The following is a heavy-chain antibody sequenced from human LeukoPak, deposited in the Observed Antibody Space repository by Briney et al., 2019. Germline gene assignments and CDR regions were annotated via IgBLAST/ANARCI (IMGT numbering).Heavy chain of an antibody. J-gene: IGHJ3*02. CDR2: IDSSSGTI. V-gene: IGHV3-48*01. Sequence: GGSLRLSCAASGFSFSPYSMNWLRQAPGKGLEWVSYIDSSSGTIYYADSVRGRFTISGDNAKNSLYLQMNSLRAEDTAVYYCARVRSSCYYESSGYYHYDAFDIWGQGTMVTVPS. CDR1: GFSFSPYS. CDR3: ARVRSSCYYESSGYYHYDAFDI. D-gene: IGHD3-22*01.